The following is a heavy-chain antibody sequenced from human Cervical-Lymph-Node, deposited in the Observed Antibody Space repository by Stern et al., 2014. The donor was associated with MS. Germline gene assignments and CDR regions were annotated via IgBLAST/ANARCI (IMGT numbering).Heavy chain of an antibody. Sequence: QVTLRASGPALVKPTQTLTLTCTFSGFSLNTGGMSVPWIRQTPGKDLEWLALIDLAHNKYSTTSLKTRLTVSKDTSKNQVVLNMTSVGPADTGTYFCARIAGMTYGLDAWGQGTMVTVSS. CDR1: GFSLNTGGMS. D-gene: IGHD4-17*01. J-gene: IGHJ3*01. CDR3: ARIAGMTYGLDA. CDR2: IDLAHNK. V-gene: IGHV2-70*13.